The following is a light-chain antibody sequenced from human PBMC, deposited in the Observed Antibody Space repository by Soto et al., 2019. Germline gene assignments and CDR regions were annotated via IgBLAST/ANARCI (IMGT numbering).Light chain of an antibody. CDR3: QQHSSVPLT. Sequence: DIVMTQSPDSLAVALGERATINCKSSQSLLSTSNNKNYLAWYQQKPGQPPKLLITWASTRQSGVPDRFSGSGSGTDVTLTSSSRQAADVAVYYCQQHSSVPLTFGGGTKVEIK. CDR2: WAS. CDR1: QSLLSTSNNKNY. J-gene: IGKJ4*01. V-gene: IGKV4-1*01.